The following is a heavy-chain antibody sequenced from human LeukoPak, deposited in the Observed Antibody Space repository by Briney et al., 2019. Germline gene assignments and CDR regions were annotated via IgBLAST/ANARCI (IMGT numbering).Heavy chain of an antibody. J-gene: IGHJ4*02. V-gene: IGHV3-30*02. D-gene: IGHD3-3*01. CDR2: MRYDGSNK. CDR1: GFTFSSYG. Sequence: TGGSLRLSCAASGFTFSSYGMHWVRQAPGKGLEWVAFMRYDGSNKYYADSVKGRFTISRDNSKNTLYLQMNSLRAEDTAVYYCAKATHRVFPLEWLLPGVDYWGQGTLVTVSS. CDR3: AKATHRVFPLEWLLPGVDY.